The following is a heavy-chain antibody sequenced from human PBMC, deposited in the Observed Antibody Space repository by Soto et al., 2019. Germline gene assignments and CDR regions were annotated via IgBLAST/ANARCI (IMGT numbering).Heavy chain of an antibody. CDR1: GGTFSSYA. CDR3: AGSTYYYDSSGYSPFDY. J-gene: IGHJ4*02. CDR2: IIPIFGTA. V-gene: IGHV1-69*01. D-gene: IGHD3-22*01. Sequence: QVQLVQSGAEVKKPGSSVKVSCKASGGTFSSYAISWVRQAPGQGLEWMGGIIPIFGTANYAQKFQGRVTITADESTSTAYMELSSLRSEDTAVYYCAGSTYYYDSSGYSPFDYCGQGTLVTVSS.